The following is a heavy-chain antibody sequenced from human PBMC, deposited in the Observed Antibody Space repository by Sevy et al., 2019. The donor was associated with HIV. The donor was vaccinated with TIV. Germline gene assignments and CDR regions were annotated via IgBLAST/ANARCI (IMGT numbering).Heavy chain of an antibody. CDR1: GYRFTGYY. J-gene: IGHJ5*02. D-gene: IGHD6-13*01. CDR3: ARDAAIAAQGELDP. V-gene: IGHV1-2*02. CDR2: INPHSGGT. Sequence: ASVKVSCKASGYRFTGYYMHWVRQAPGQGLEWMGWINPHSGGTNSAQKFQGRVTMTRDTSISTAYMELSRLRFDDMAVYYCARDAAIAAQGELDPWGQGTLVTVSS.